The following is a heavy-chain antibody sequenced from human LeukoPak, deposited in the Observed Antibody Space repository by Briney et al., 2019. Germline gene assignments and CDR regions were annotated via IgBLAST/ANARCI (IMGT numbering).Heavy chain of an antibody. J-gene: IGHJ4*02. V-gene: IGHV3-30-3*01. Sequence: PGGSLRLSCAASGFTFSSYAMHWVRQAPGKGLEWVAGISYDGSNKYYADSVKGRFTISRDNSKNTLYLQMNSLRAEDTAVYYCARASIAARRPFDYWGQGTLVAVSS. CDR3: ARASIAARRPFDY. CDR1: GFTFSSYA. CDR2: ISYDGSNK. D-gene: IGHD6-6*01.